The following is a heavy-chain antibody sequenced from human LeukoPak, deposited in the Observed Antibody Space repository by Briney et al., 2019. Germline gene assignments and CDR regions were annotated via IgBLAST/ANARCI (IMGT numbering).Heavy chain of an antibody. CDR1: GFTFSSYS. CDR3: ARGYSYGLDY. V-gene: IGHV3-48*02. J-gene: IGHJ4*02. D-gene: IGHD5-18*01. Sequence: GGSLRLSCAASGFTFSSYSMNSVRQAPGKGLEWVSYISSSSSTIYYADSVKGRFTISRDNAKDSLYLQMNSLRDEDTAVYYCARGYSYGLDYWGQGTLVTVSS. CDR2: ISSSSSTI.